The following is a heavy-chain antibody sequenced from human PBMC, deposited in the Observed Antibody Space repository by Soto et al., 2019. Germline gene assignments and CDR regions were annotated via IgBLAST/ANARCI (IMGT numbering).Heavy chain of an antibody. CDR3: AHAVGSRGRYYFHS. D-gene: IGHD1-26*01. CDR2: IYWDDAK. J-gene: IGHJ4*02. CDR1: GFSLSAYGVG. V-gene: IGHV2-5*02. Sequence: QITLKESGPTLVKPTQTLTLTCTFSGFSLSAYGVGVGWIRQPPRKALEWLALIYWDDAKRYSPSLKSRLTITKDTSKDQVVLTLTNMDPVDTATYYCAHAVGSRGRYYFHSWGQGTLVTISS.